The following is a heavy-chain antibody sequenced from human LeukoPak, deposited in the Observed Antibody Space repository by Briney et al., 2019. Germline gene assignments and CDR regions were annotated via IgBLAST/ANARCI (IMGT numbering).Heavy chain of an antibody. D-gene: IGHD3-10*01. CDR1: GFTFSSYS. V-gene: IGHV3-21*01. CDR3: AREVTVYGSGSYWFDP. CDR2: ISSSSSYI. J-gene: IGHJ5*02. Sequence: GGSLRLSCAASGFTFSSYSMNWVRQAPGKGLEWVSSISSSSSYIYYADSVKGRFTISRGNAKNSLYLQMNSLRAEDTAVYYCAREVTVYGSGSYWFDPWGQGTLVTVSS.